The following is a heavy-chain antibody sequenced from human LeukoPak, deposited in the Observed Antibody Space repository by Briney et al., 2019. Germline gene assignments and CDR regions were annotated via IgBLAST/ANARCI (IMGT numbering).Heavy chain of an antibody. V-gene: IGHV3-21*01. CDR1: GFTFSTYS. Sequence: GGSLRLSCAASGFTFSTYSMNWVRQAPGKGLEWVSSIISSSSYIYYADPVKGRFTISRDNAKNSLYLQMNSLRAEDTAVYYCARDPQYCSGGSCYSFDYWGQGTLVTVSS. CDR3: ARDPQYCSGGSCYSFDY. D-gene: IGHD2-15*01. J-gene: IGHJ4*02. CDR2: IISSSSYI.